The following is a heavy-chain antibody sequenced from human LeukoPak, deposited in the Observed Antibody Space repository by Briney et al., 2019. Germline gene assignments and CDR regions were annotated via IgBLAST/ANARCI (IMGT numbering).Heavy chain of an antibody. J-gene: IGHJ4*02. CDR1: GGSINNYY. Sequence: SETLSLTCSVSGGSINNYYWSWIRQPPGKGLEWIGYIHSSGSTNYNPSLKSRVTMSADTSKNQFSLKLSSVTAADSATYHCARYGDYFFDQWGLGTLVTVSS. CDR3: ARYGDYFFDQ. V-gene: IGHV4-59*01. D-gene: IGHD4-17*01. CDR2: IHSSGST.